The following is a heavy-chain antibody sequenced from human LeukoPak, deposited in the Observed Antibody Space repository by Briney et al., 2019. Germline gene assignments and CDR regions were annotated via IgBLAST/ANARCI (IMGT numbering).Heavy chain of an antibody. CDR1: GGSISSSSYY. D-gene: IGHD4-23*01. J-gene: IGHJ5*02. V-gene: IGHV4-39*01. CDR3: ARPDGDHGGSWFDP. Sequence: PSETLSLTCTVSGGSISSSSYYWGWIRQPPGKGLEWIGSIYYSGSTYHNPSLKSRVTISVDTSKNQFSLKLSSVTAADTAVYYCARPDGDHGGSWFDPWGQGTLVTVSS. CDR2: IYYSGST.